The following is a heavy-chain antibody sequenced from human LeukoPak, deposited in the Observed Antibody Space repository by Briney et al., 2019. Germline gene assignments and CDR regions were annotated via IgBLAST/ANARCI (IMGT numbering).Heavy chain of an antibody. CDR1: GFTFSIYA. CDR3: AKVSWANYFDY. CDR2: ITSSGDGT. V-gene: IGHV3-23*01. D-gene: IGHD6-13*01. J-gene: IGHJ4*02. Sequence: GGSLRLSCAASGFTFSIYAMSWVRQASGKGLQWVSSITSSGDGTYYADSVKGRFTISRDNSENMLYLQMNSLRVEDTAVYFCAKVSWANYFDYWGQGTLVTVSS.